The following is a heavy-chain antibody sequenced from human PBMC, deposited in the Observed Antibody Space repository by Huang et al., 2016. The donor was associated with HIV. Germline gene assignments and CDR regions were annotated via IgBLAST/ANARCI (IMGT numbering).Heavy chain of an antibody. CDR1: GFNFSSYW. CDR3: VGPNDIFTV. CDR2: IKPDESEK. Sequence: EVQLVESGGGLVQPGGSLRLSCAASGFNFSSYWMSWVRQAPGKGLEWVASIKPDESEKYYVDSVKGRFAVSRDRAKNSVFLEMNSLSAEDTAVYYCVGPNDIFTVWGQGALVTVSS. V-gene: IGHV3-7*01. J-gene: IGHJ4*02. D-gene: IGHD3-9*01.